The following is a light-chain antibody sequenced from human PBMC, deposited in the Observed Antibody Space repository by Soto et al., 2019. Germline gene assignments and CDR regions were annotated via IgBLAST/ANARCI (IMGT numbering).Light chain of an antibody. V-gene: IGKV1-5*01. CDR1: QTFSSW. Sequence: DIQMTQSPSTLSASIGDRVTITCRASQTFSSWLAWYQQKPGKAPKLLIYDASSLQSGVPSRFSGSGSGTEFTLTISSLQPDDFATYHCQQYNTYPYTFGQGTKVDIK. J-gene: IGKJ2*01. CDR3: QQYNTYPYT. CDR2: DAS.